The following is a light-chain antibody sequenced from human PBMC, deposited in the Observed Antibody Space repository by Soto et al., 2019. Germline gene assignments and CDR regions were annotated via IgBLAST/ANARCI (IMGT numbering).Light chain of an antibody. CDR3: SSYTSSSLYV. Sequence: ALTHPASVSGSPGQSITISCTGTSSDVGGYNYVSWYQQLPGKAPKLMIYDVSDRPSGVSNRFSGSKSGNTASLTISGLQAEDEADYYCSSYTSSSLYVFGTGTKVTVL. CDR1: SSDVGGYNY. V-gene: IGLV2-14*01. CDR2: DVS. J-gene: IGLJ1*01.